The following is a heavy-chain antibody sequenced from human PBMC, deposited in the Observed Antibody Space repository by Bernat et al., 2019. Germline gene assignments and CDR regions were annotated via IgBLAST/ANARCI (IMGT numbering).Heavy chain of an antibody. J-gene: IGHJ4*02. CDR2: IYSGGGT. D-gene: IGHD2-2*01. V-gene: IGHV3-66*01. CDR3: ARTVRGRSCSPTSYYDY. CDR1: GFTVSNNY. Sequence: EVQLVESGGGLVQPGGSLRLSCAVSGFTVSNNYMSWVRQAPGKGLEWVSVIYSGGGTHYIDSVKGRFTISRDSSKNTVYLQMNSLRAEDTAVYYCARTVRGRSCSPTSYYDYWGQGTLVTVSS.